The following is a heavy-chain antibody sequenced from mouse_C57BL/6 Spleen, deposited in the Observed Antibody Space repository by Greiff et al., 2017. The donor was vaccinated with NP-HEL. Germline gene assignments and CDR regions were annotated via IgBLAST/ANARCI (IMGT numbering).Heavy chain of an antibody. CDR2: INPYNGGT. CDR3: ARLDYYGSSDYAMDY. J-gene: IGHJ4*01. CDR1: GYTFTDYY. Sequence: EVQLQQSGPVLVKPGASVKMSCKASGYTFTDYYMNWVKQSHGKSLEWIGVINPYNGGTSYNQKFKGKATLTVDKSSSTAYMELNSLTSEDSAVYYCARLDYYGSSDYAMDYWGQGTSVTVSS. V-gene: IGHV1-19*01. D-gene: IGHD1-1*01.